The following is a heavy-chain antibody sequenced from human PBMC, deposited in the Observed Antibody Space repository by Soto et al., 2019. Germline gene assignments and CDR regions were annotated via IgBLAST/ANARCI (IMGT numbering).Heavy chain of an antibody. D-gene: IGHD6-13*01. V-gene: IGHV1-3*05. CDR1: GYTFTSYA. Sequence: QVQLVQSGAEEKKPGASVKVSCKASGYTFTSYAMNWVRQAPGQRLEWMGWINAGNGNTKYSQKFQGRVTITRDTSASTAYMELSSLRSDDTAVYYCARDPGYYAGNSWGQGTLVTVSS. J-gene: IGHJ4*02. CDR3: ARDPGYYAGNS. CDR2: INAGNGNT.